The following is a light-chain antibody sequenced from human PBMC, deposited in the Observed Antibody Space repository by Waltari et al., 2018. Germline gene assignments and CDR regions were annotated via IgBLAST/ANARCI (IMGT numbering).Light chain of an antibody. V-gene: IGKV4-1*01. Sequence: DIVMTQSPDSLAWSLGERATINCKSSLSVLYSSNNKNYLAWYQQKPGQAPKLLIYWASTRESGVTDRFSGSGYGTDFTLTISSLQAEDVAVYYCQQYYSTRPLTFGGGTKVEIK. CDR1: LSVLYSSNNKNY. CDR3: QQYYSTRPLT. J-gene: IGKJ4*01. CDR2: WAS.